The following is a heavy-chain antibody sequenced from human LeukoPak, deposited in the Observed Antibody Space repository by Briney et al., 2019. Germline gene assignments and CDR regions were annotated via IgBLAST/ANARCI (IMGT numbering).Heavy chain of an antibody. V-gene: IGHV3-74*01. CDR1: GLTFQNTW. J-gene: IGHJ3*01. CDR2: ITSDGITT. CDR3: AADGEYSFCV. Sequence: PGGSLRLSCAASGLTFQNTWMHWIRQAPGKGLVWVSRITSDGITTTYADSVKGRFTISRDNAKNTLYLQMNSLRAEDTAVYYCAADGEYSFCVWGQGTMVTVSS. D-gene: IGHD2/OR15-2a*01.